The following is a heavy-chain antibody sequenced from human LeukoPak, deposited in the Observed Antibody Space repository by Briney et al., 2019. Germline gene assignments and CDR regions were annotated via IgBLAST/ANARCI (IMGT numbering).Heavy chain of an antibody. V-gene: IGHV3-30*04. CDR1: GFTFSSYA. Sequence: GGSLRLSCAASGFTFSSYAMHRVRQAPGKGLEWVAVISYDGSHKYYAESVKGRFTISRDDSKNTLYLQMNSLRADDTAVYYCARDLGGDYDILTGYYTDDYYYYGMDVWGQGTTVTVSS. CDR2: ISYDGSHK. J-gene: IGHJ6*02. D-gene: IGHD3-9*01. CDR3: ARDLGGDYDILTGYYTDDYYYYGMDV.